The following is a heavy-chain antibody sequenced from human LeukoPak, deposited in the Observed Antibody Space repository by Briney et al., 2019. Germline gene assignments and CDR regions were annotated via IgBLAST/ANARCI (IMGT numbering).Heavy chain of an antibody. Sequence: PGGSLRLSCAASGFTFSNYAMNWVRQAPGKGLEWVSTISGVGDSTYYAESVKGRFTMSRDNSKNTLYLQMNSLRAEDTAIYYCAMQLWSPGYWGQGTLVTVSS. D-gene: IGHD1-1*01. CDR1: GFTFSNYA. CDR2: ISGVGDST. CDR3: AMQLWSPGY. J-gene: IGHJ4*02. V-gene: IGHV3-23*01.